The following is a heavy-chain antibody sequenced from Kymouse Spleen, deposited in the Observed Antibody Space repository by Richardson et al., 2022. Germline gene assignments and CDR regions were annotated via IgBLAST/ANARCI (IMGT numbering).Heavy chain of an antibody. CDR3: ARRVDWFDP. V-gene: IGHV4-59*01. CDR1: GGSISSYY. Sequence: QVQLQESGPGLVKPSETLSLTCTVSGGSISSYYWSWIRQPPGKGLEWIGYIYYSGSTNYNPSLKSRVTISVDTSKNQFSLKLSSVTAADTAVYYCARRVDWFDPWGQGTLVTVSS. J-gene: IGHJ5*02. CDR2: IYYSGST. D-gene: IGHD2-15*01,IGHD6-13*01,IGHD6-19*01.